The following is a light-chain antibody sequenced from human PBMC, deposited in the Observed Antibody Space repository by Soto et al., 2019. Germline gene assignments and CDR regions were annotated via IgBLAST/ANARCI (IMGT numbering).Light chain of an antibody. Sequence: QSVLTQPPSASGTPGQRVTISCSGSSSNIGSNTVNWYQQLPGTAPKLLIYNNNQRPSGVPYRFSGSKSGTSASLAISGLQSEDEAEYYCAAWDDSLNGLVFGTGTKVTVL. CDR3: AAWDDSLNGLV. V-gene: IGLV1-44*01. CDR2: NNN. CDR1: SSNIGSNT. J-gene: IGLJ1*01.